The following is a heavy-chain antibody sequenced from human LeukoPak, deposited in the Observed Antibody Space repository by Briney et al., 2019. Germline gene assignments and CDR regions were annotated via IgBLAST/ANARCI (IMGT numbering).Heavy chain of an antibody. CDR2: INPNSGGT. V-gene: IGHV1-2*02. J-gene: IGHJ4*02. D-gene: IGHD6-25*01. CDR1: GYTFTGYY. CDR3: ARASGGAAVGYYFDY. Sequence: ASVKVSCKASGYTFTGYYMHWVRQAPGQGREWMGWINPNSGGTNYAQKFQGRVTMTRDTSISTAYMELSRLRSDDTAVYYCARASGGAAVGYYFDYWGQGTLVTASS.